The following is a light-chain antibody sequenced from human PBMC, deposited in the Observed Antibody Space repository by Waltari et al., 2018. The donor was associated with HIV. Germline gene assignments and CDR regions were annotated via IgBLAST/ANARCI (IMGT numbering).Light chain of an antibody. Sequence: DIQMTQSPSSLSASIGDTVSIPCRSSQDISNSVSWFQQQPGKVPKLLVHGAFILQRGVPSRVSCSGSGTHYTLTISGLQAEDFATYFCQQYYGVPLTFGGGTRVDI. J-gene: IGKJ4*01. CDR2: GAF. CDR3: QQYYGVPLT. CDR1: QDISNS. V-gene: IGKV1-NL1*01.